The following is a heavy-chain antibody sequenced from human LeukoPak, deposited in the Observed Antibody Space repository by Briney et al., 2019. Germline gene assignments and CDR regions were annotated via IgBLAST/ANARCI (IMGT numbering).Heavy chain of an antibody. CDR1: GYSFTSYW. CDR3: ARPVYGSGSYTYYFDY. V-gene: IGHV5-51*01. D-gene: IGHD3-10*01. J-gene: IGHJ4*02. CDR2: IYPGDSDT. Sequence: PGESLKVSCKGSGYSFTSYWIGWVRQMPGKGLEWMGIIYPGDSDTRYSPSFRGQVTFSADKSISTAYLQWSSLKASDTAMYYCARPVYGSGSYTYYFDYWGQGTLVTVSS.